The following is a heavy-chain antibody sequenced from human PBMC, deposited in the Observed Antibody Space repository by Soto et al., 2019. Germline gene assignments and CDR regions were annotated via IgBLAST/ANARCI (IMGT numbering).Heavy chain of an antibody. CDR3: TTGSRISTFYGDYVLSAH. D-gene: IGHD4-17*01. J-gene: IGHJ4*02. CDR2: IKSKTDGGTT. Sequence: TGGSLRLSCAASGFTFSNAWMSWVRQAPGKGLEWVGRIKSKTDGGTTDYAAPVKGRFTISRDDSKNTLYLQMNSLKTEDTAVYYCTTGSRISTFYGDYVLSAHWGQGTLVTVSS. CDR1: GFTFSNAW. V-gene: IGHV3-15*01.